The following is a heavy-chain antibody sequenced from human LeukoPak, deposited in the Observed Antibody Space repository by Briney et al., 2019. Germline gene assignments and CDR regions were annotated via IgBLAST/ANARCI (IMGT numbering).Heavy chain of an antibody. Sequence: GGSLRLSCAASGFTFSSYAMHWVRQAPGKGLEWVAVISYDGSNKYYADSVKGRFTISRDNSKNTLYLQMNSLRAEDTAVYYCARDGDHIGFDYWGQGTLVTVSS. D-gene: IGHD1-14*01. CDR1: GFTFSSYA. CDR2: ISYDGSNK. CDR3: ARDGDHIGFDY. J-gene: IGHJ4*02. V-gene: IGHV3-30-3*01.